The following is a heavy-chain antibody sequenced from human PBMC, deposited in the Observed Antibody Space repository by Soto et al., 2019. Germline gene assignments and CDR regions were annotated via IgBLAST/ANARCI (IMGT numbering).Heavy chain of an antibody. CDR1: GFTFSRYG. Sequence: GGSLRLSCAASGFTFSRYGMHWVRQAPGKGREWVAVISYDGSNKYYADSVKGRFTISRDNSKNTLYLQMNSLRAEDTAVYYCATGGYSCRSGRFTHWGQGTLVSVS. D-gene: IGHD5-18*01. V-gene: IGHV3-30*03. J-gene: IGHJ4*02. CDR3: ATGGYSCRSGRFTH. CDR2: ISYDGSNK.